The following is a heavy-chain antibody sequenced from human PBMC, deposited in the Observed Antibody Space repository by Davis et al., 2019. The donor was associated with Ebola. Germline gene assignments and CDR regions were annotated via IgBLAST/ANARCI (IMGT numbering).Heavy chain of an antibody. Sequence: MPSETLSLTCVVSGGSISSSNYWRWVRQPPGEGLEWIGEIYHSGITNYNPSLKNRVTISVDTSKNQFSLKLSSVTAADTAVYYCARAKPSSGYSARYYFDHWGQGTLVTVSS. CDR2: IYHSGIT. CDR3: ARAKPSSGYSARYYFDH. V-gene: IGHV4-4*02. J-gene: IGHJ4*02. D-gene: IGHD3-22*01. CDR1: GGSISSSNY.